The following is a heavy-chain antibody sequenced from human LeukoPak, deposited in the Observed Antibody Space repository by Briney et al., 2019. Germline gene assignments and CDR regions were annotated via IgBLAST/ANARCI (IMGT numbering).Heavy chain of an antibody. J-gene: IGHJ4*02. CDR1: GYSMSSAYY. CDR3: AREDHYFDISDYYPNFDY. D-gene: IGHD3-22*01. Sequence: PSETLSLTCAVSGYSMSSAYYWGWIRQPPGKGLEWIGSIYNSGSTYYNPSLKSRVTISIDTSKNEFSLKLSSVTAADTAVYYCAREDHYFDISDYYPNFDYWGQGTLVTVSS. CDR2: IYNSGST. V-gene: IGHV4-38-2*02.